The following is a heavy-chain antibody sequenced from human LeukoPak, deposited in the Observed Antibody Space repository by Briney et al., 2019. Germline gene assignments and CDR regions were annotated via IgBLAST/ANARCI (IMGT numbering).Heavy chain of an antibody. CDR2: ISINSSYI. V-gene: IGHV3-21*01. CDR3: ARGVVATISPLDY. D-gene: IGHD5-12*01. CDR1: GFTFSSYS. J-gene: IGHJ4*02. Sequence: PGGSLRLSCAASGFTFSSYSMNWVRQAPGKGLEWVSSISINSSYIYYAASVKGRFTISRDNAKNSLYLQMNSLRAEDTAVYYCARGVVATISPLDYWGQGTLVTVSS.